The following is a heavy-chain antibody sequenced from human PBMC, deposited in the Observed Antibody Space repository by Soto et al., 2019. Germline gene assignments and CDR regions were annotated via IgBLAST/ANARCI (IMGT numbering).Heavy chain of an antibody. D-gene: IGHD1-26*01. CDR2: INGNTGHT. Sequence: QVQLVQSGAEVREPGASVKVSCKTSGYTFSRYGITWVRQAPGQGLEWMGWINGNTGHTIYAMNLEDRRAIITNTSTSTAYMELRSLKSDDTAVYYCARERKWEPLPYWGQGTLVTVSS. J-gene: IGHJ4*02. V-gene: IGHV1-18*01. CDR3: ARERKWEPLPY. CDR1: GYTFSRYG.